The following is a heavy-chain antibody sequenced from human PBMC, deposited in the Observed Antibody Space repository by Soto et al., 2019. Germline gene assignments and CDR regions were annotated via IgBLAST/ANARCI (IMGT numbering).Heavy chain of an antibody. Sequence: QVQLVESGGGVVQPGRSLRLSCAASGFALSSYGMHWVRQAPGKGLEWVAVIWYDGSNKYYADSVKGRFTVSRDNSKNTLYLQMNSLSAEDTAVYYCARGPDYYDSTYYGMDVWVQGSTVTVSS. CDR2: IWYDGSNK. J-gene: IGHJ6*02. CDR1: GFALSSYG. CDR3: ARGPDYYDSTYYGMDV. V-gene: IGHV3-33*01. D-gene: IGHD3-22*01.